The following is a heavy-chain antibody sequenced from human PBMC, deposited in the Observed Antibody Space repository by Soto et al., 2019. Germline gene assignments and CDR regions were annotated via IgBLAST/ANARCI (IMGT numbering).Heavy chain of an antibody. V-gene: IGHV4-39*01. D-gene: IGHD6-13*01. J-gene: IGHJ4*02. CDR2: IYYSGNA. Sequence: QLQLQESGPGLVKPSETLSLTCTVSGGSISSRSYYWGWIRQPPGKGLEWIGSIYYSGNAYYNPSLKSRVAVSVDTSKNQFSLKVTSETATDTAVYYCARHKDTSSRYLLPDFWGQGTLVTVSS. CDR1: GGSISSRSYY. CDR3: ARHKDTSSRYLLPDF.